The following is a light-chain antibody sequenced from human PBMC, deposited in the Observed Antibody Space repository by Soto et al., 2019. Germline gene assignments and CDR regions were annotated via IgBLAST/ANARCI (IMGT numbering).Light chain of an antibody. CDR1: QTISSW. Sequence: DIQMTQSPSTLSASVGDRVTITCRASQTISSWLAWYQQKPGKAPKLLLYKASTLKSGVPSRCSGSGSGTEFTLTISSLQPDDFATYYCQHYNSYSEAFGQGTKVDLK. CDR3: QHYNSYSEA. V-gene: IGKV1-5*03. CDR2: KAS. J-gene: IGKJ1*01.